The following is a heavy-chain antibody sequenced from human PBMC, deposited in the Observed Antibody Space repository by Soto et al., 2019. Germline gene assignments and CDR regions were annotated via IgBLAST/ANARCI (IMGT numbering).Heavy chain of an antibody. CDR2: IIPIFGTA. CDR1: GGTFSSYA. Sequence: GASVKVSCKASGGTFSSYAIDWVRQAPGQGLEWMGGIIPIFGTANYAQKFQGRITITADESTSTAYMELRSLRSDDTAVYYCARVVRLSALLWFGESDYWGQGTLVTVSS. J-gene: IGHJ4*02. CDR3: ARVVRLSALLWFGESDY. V-gene: IGHV1-69*13. D-gene: IGHD3-10*01.